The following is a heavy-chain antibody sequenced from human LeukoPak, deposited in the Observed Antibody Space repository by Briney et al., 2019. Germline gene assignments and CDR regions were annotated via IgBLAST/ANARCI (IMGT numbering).Heavy chain of an antibody. CDR3: ARDLANYDDSSGYDAFDL. J-gene: IGHJ3*01. V-gene: IGHV1-69*05. CDR2: IIPIFGTA. CDR1: GGTFSSYA. D-gene: IGHD3-22*01. Sequence: ASVKVSCKASGGTFSSYAIRCVRQAPGQGLEWMGRIIPIFGTANYAQKFQGRVTITTDESTSTAYMELSSLRSEDTAVYYCARDLANYDDSSGYDAFDLWGQGTMVTVSS.